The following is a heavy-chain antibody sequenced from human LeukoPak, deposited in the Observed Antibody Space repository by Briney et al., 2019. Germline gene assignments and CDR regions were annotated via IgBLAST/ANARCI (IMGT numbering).Heavy chain of an antibody. CDR2: ISWNSGSI. CDR3: AKDSEMVRGLGGMDV. Sequence: GRSLRLSCAASGFTFDDYAMHWVRQAPGKGLEWVSGISWNSGSIGYADSVKGRFTISRDNAKNSLYLQMNSLRAEDTASYYCAKDSEMVRGLGGMDVWGQGTTVTVSS. D-gene: IGHD3-10*01. V-gene: IGHV3-9*01. J-gene: IGHJ6*02. CDR1: GFTFDDYA.